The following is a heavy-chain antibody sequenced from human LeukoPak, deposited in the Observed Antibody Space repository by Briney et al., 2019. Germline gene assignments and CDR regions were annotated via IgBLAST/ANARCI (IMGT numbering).Heavy chain of an antibody. CDR3: ARGPGSRGIFDY. V-gene: IGHV3-7*01. CDR1: GFTFSTYW. D-gene: IGHD3-10*01. Sequence: GGSLRLSCVASGFTFSTYWMSWVRQAPGKGLEWVANIKQDGSKIHYVDSVKGRFTISRDNAKNSLYLQMNSLRAEDTAMYYCARGPGSRGIFDYWGQGTLVTVSS. J-gene: IGHJ4*02. CDR2: IKQDGSKI.